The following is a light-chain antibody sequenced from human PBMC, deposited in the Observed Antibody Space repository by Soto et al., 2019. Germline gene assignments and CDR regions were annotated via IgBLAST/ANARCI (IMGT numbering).Light chain of an antibody. V-gene: IGLV2-14*01. CDR2: DVS. Sequence: QSVLTQPASVSGSPGQSITISCTGTSSDVGDYNYVSWYQQHPDKAPKLMLYDVSNRPSGISNRFSGSKSGNTASLTISGLQTEDEADYYCSSYTSSSTLFGTGTKLTVL. J-gene: IGLJ1*01. CDR1: SSDVGDYNY. CDR3: SSYTSSSTL.